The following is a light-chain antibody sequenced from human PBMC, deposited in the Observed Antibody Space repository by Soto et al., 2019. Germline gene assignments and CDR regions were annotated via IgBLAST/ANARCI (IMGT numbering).Light chain of an antibody. Sequence: EIVLTQSPGTLSLSPGERATLSCRASQSVSSSYLAWYQQKPGQAPRLLIYGASSRATGIPDRFSGSGSGTDFTLTISRLEAEEFAVYYCQQYGSSPWTVGKGTKVEIK. V-gene: IGKV3-20*01. J-gene: IGKJ1*01. CDR2: GAS. CDR1: QSVSSSY. CDR3: QQYGSSPWT.